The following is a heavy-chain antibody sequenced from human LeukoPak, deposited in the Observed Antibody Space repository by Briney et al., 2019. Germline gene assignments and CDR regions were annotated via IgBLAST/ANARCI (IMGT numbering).Heavy chain of an antibody. CDR3: ASARAPGRSAAGTLDY. J-gene: IGHJ4*02. D-gene: IGHD6-13*01. Sequence: SQALSLTCAISGDSVSSNSAAWNWIRQSPSRGLEWLGRTYYRSKWYNDYAVSVKSRITINPDTSKNQFSLQLNSVTPEDTAVYYCASARAPGRSAAGTLDYWGQGTLVTVSS. CDR1: GDSVSSNSAA. CDR2: TYYRSKWYN. V-gene: IGHV6-1*01.